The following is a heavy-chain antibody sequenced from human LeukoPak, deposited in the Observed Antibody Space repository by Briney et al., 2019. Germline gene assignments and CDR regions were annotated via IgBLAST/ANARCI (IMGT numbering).Heavy chain of an antibody. V-gene: IGHV4-59*01. CDR1: GGSISSYY. J-gene: IGHJ4*02. Sequence: SETLSLTCTVSGGSISSYYWSWIRQPPGKGLEWIGYIYYSGSTNYNPSLKSRVTISVDTSENQFSLKLSSVTAADTAVYYCARDRSRTRGYSGYDNFDYWGQGTLVTVSS. CDR3: ARDRSRTRGYSGYDNFDY. CDR2: IYYSGST. D-gene: IGHD5-12*01.